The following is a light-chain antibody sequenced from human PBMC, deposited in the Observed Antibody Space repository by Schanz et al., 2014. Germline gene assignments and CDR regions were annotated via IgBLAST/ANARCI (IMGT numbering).Light chain of an antibody. CDR2: GAS. Sequence: EIVLTQSPATLSVSPGERATLSCRASQSVSSNLAWYQQKPGQAPRLLIYGASSRATGIPDRFSGSGSGTDFTLTISSLQPEDFATYYCQQSYSTPLTFGPGTKVDIK. CDR1: QSVSSN. CDR3: QQSYSTPLT. V-gene: IGKV3D-15*01. J-gene: IGKJ3*01.